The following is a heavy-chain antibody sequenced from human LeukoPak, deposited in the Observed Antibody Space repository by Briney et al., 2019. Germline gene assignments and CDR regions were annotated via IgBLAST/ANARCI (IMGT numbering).Heavy chain of an antibody. CDR1: GGSISSSSYY. D-gene: IGHD3-10*01. CDR2: IYYSGST. Sequence: SETLSLTCTVSGGSISSSSYYWGWIRQPPGKGLEWIGSIYYSGSTYYNPSLKSRVTISVDTSKNQFSLKLSSVTAADTAVYYCARRGSHYYGSGTLSVPFDYWGQGTLVTVSS. CDR3: ARRGSHYYGSGTLSVPFDY. V-gene: IGHV4-39*01. J-gene: IGHJ4*02.